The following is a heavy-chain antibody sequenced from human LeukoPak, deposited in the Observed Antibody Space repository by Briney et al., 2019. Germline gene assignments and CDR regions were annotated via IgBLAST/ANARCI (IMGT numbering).Heavy chain of an antibody. CDR3: ARDHCGGDCYSKYYFDY. J-gene: IGHJ4*02. V-gene: IGHV1-46*01. D-gene: IGHD2-21*02. CDR2: INPSGGST. Sequence: GASVKVSCEASGYTFTDYYMHWVRQAPGQGLEWMGIINPSGGSTSYAQKFQGRVTMTRDMSTSTVYMELSSLRSEDTAVYYCARDHCGGDCYSKYYFDYWGQGTLVTVSS. CDR1: GYTFTDYY.